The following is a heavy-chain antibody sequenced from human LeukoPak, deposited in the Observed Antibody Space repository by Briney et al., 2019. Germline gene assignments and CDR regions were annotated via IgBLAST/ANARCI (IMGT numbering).Heavy chain of an antibody. V-gene: IGHV5-51*01. CDR1: GYSFTSYW. CDR3: AAAYSLEGFDY. CDR2: IYPGDSDT. Sequence: GESLKITCKGSGYSFTSYWIGWVRQMPGKGLEWMGIIYPGDSDTRYSPSFQGQVTISADKSISTAYLQWGSLKASDTAMYYCAAAYSLEGFDYWGQGTLVTVSS. D-gene: IGHD2-21*01. J-gene: IGHJ4*02.